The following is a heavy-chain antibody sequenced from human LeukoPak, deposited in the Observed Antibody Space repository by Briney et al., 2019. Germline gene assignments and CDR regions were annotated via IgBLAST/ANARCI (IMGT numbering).Heavy chain of an antibody. CDR1: GFTFSSYG. CDR3: ARDKSANYYDSSGYQLD. Sequence: GGSLRLSCAASGFTFSSYGMNWVRQAPGKGLEWVSSISSSSSYIYYADSVKGRFTISRDNAKNSLYLQMNSLRAEDSAVYYCARDKSANYYDSSGYQLDWGQGTLVTVSS. V-gene: IGHV3-21*01. J-gene: IGHJ4*02. CDR2: ISSSSSYI. D-gene: IGHD3-22*01.